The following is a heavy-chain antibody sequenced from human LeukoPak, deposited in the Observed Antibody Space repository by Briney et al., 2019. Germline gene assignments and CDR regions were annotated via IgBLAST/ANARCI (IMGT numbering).Heavy chain of an antibody. J-gene: IGHJ4*02. CDR3: ARSEGEEMATTDFDY. CDR1: GYTFTSYD. V-gene: IGHV1-8*01. D-gene: IGHD5-24*01. CDR2: MNPNSGNT. Sequence: EASVKVSCKASGYTFTSYDINWVRQATGQGLEWMGWMNPNSGNTGYAQKFQGRVTMTRNTSISTAYMELCSLRSEDTAVYYCARSEGEEMATTDFDYWGQGTLVTVSS.